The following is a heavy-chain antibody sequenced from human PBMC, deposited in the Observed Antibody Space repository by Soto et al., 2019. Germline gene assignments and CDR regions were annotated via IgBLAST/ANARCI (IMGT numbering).Heavy chain of an antibody. J-gene: IGHJ4*02. CDR2: ISAHNGNT. CDR1: GYAFTTYD. Sequence: QVHLVQSGAEVKKPGASVKVSCQGSGYAFTTYDITWVRQAPGQGLGWMGWISAHNGNTNYAQKLQGRVTVTRDTSTSTAYMELRSLRYDDTAVYYCARGRYGDYWGQGALVTVSS. V-gene: IGHV1-18*01. D-gene: IGHD1-1*01. CDR3: ARGRYGDY.